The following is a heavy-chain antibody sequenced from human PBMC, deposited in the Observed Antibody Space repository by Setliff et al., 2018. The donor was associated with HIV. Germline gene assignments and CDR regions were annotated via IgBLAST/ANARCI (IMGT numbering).Heavy chain of an antibody. CDR1: GFTFSNYA. Sequence: PGGSLRLSCVASGFTFSNYAMHWVRQAPGKGLEWVTVISYDESNKYYGDSVKGRFTISRDNSNNTLYLQMKSLRAEDTAVYYCAEDPTPPIVLGQGTLVTVSQVSRGRCYTWFDSWGQGTLVTVSS. J-gene: IGHJ5*01. D-gene: IGHD2-15*01. V-gene: IGHV3-30*07. CDR2: ISYDESNK. CDR3: AEDPTPPIVLGQGTLVTVSQVSRGRCYTWFDS.